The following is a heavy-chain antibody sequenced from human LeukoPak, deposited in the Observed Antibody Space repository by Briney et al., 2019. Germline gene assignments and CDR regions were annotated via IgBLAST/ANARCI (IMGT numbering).Heavy chain of an antibody. Sequence: ASVTVSFTSSGYTFTSYGISWVRQAPGQGLEGVGWISAYNGNTNYPQKLQGRGTMTTDTSTSTPYMELRSLTADDRAVYYLRREGMAGDFDGWGQGTLLTVSS. CDR1: GYTFTSYG. CDR3: RREGMAGDFDG. D-gene: IGHD2-21*01. CDR2: ISAYNGNT. J-gene: IGHJ4*02. V-gene: IGHV1-18*01.